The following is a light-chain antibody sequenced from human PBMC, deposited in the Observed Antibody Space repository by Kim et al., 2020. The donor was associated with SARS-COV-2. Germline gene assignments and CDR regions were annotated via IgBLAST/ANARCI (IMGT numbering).Light chain of an antibody. CDR1: STNVGSNY. CDR3: AAWDDSLSGWV. Sequence: GQRVTISCSGTSTNVGSNYVDWCQQLPGTAPNLLIYRNNQRPSGVPSRFSGSKSGTTASLAISGLRSEDEADYYCAAWDDSLSGWVFGGGTKLTVL. J-gene: IGLJ3*02. CDR2: RNN. V-gene: IGLV1-47*01.